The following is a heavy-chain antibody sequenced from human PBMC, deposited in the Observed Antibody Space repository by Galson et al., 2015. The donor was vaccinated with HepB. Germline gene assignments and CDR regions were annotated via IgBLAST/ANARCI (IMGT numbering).Heavy chain of an antibody. J-gene: IGHJ4*02. Sequence: SVKVSCKASGGTFSSYAISWVRQAPGQGLEWMGWINAGNGNTKYSQKFQGRVTITRDTSASTAYMELSSLRSEDTAVYYCAREVGRRGVVAPLGYWGQGTLVTVSS. D-gene: IGHD2-15*01. CDR2: INAGNGNT. CDR3: AREVGRRGVVAPLGY. V-gene: IGHV1-3*01. CDR1: GGTFSSYA.